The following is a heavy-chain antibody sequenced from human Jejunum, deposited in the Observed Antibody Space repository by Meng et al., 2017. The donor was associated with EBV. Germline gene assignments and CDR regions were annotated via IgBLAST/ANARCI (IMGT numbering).Heavy chain of an antibody. CDR3: ARGDLSVWYDF. V-gene: IGHV3-23*04. J-gene: IGHJ5*01. CDR2: IGGSGGNI. CDR1: GFTCSAYA. D-gene: IGHD5/OR15-5a*01. Sequence: VRVVWLGGGLAPPGGYLRLSCHASGFTCSAYAMSWVRQAPGKGLEWVSLIGGSGGNIYYIDSVKGRFTISRDNSKNTLYLQMNSLRAEDTALYYCARGDLSVWYDFWGQGTLVTVSS.